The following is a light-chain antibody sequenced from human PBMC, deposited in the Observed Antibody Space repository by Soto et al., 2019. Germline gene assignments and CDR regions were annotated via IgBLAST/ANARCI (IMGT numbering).Light chain of an antibody. J-gene: IGLJ1*01. CDR3: SSYTSSSTFYG. CDR1: SSDVGGYNY. Sequence: QSALTQPDSVSGSPGQSITISCTGTSSDVGGYNYVSWYQQHPGKAPKLMIYDVSNRPSGVSNRFSGSKSGNTASLTISGLQAEDEADYYCSSYTSSSTFYGFGTGTKVTVL. CDR2: DVS. V-gene: IGLV2-14*01.